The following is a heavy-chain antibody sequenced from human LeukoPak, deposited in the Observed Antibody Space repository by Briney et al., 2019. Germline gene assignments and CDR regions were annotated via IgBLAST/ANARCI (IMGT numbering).Heavy chain of an antibody. D-gene: IGHD4-23*01. V-gene: IGHV3-11*04. J-gene: IGHJ4*02. CDR2: ISSGGDIM. CDR1: GLRFSDYY. Sequence: GGSLRLSCAASGLRFSDYYVSWIRQAPGKGLQWVSYISSGGDIMHYADSVKGRFTISRDNSKNTLYLQMNSLRAEDTAVYYCASTTGGYWGQGTLVTVSS. CDR3: ASTTGGY.